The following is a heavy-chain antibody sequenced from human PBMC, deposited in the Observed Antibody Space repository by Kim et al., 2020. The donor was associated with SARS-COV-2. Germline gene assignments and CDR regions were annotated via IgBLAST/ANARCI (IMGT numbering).Heavy chain of an antibody. Sequence: GGSLRLSCAASGFTFSSYSMNWVRQAPGKGLEWVSYISSSSSTIYYADSVKGRFTISRDNAKNSLYLQMNSLRAEDTAVYYCARTGPRAAFDIWGQGTMVTVSS. CDR3: ARTGPRAAFDI. CDR2: ISSSSSTI. J-gene: IGHJ3*02. D-gene: IGHD1-1*01. CDR1: GFTFSSYS. V-gene: IGHV3-48*04.